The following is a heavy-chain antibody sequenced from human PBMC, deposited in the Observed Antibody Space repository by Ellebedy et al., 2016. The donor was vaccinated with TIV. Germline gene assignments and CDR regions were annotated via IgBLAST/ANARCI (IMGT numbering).Heavy chain of an antibody. Sequence: MPSETLSLTCTVPGGSISSYYWSWIRQPPGKGLEWIGYIYYSGSTNYNPSLKSRVTISVDTSKNQFSLKLSSVTAADTAVYYCARGGPSSNSGGGYYFDYWGQGTLVTVSS. CDR3: ARGGPSSNSGGGYYFDY. V-gene: IGHV4-59*01. D-gene: IGHD3-16*01. CDR2: IYYSGST. CDR1: GGSISSYY. J-gene: IGHJ4*02.